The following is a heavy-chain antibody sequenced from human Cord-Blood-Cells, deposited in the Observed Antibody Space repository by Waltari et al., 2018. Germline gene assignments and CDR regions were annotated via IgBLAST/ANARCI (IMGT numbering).Heavy chain of an antibody. CDR1: GGYFSGYY. D-gene: IGHD1-7*01. V-gene: IGHV4-34*01. CDR2: INHSGST. Sequence: VQLQQSGAGLLTPSQTRTLPCAVDGGYFSGYYWSWIRQPPGKGLVCIGEINHSGSTNYNPSLKSRVTISVATSKNQFSLKLSAVTAADSAVYYCARGVGNSADAFDIWGQGTMVTVSS. J-gene: IGHJ3*02. CDR3: ARGVGNSADAFDI.